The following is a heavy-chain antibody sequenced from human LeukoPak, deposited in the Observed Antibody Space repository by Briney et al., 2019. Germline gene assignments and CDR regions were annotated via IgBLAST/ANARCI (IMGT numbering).Heavy chain of an antibody. J-gene: IGHJ4*02. CDR2: IYYSGST. D-gene: IGHD6-13*01. Sequence: PSETLSLTCTVSGGSMSSYYWSWIRQPPGKGLEWIGYIYYSGSTNYNPSLKSRVTISVDTSKNQFSLKLSSVTAADTAVYYCARANTPLGHSSSWYYFDYWGQGTLLTVSS. CDR1: GGSMSSYY. V-gene: IGHV4-59*01. CDR3: ARANTPLGHSSSWYYFDY.